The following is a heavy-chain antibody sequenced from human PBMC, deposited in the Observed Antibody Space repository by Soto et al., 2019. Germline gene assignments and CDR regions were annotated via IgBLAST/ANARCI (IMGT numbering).Heavy chain of an antibody. D-gene: IGHD1-26*01. Sequence: GASVKVSCKASGYTFTDYYVHWVRQAPGQGLEWMGWINPNSGDTYLAQRFQGRVTMNRDTSIGTAYMELGGLTSDDTAEYYCAKGGAIVAAGTRVYLYNAMDVWGQGTTVTASS. V-gene: IGHV1-2*02. J-gene: IGHJ6*02. CDR1: GYTFTDYY. CDR2: INPNSGDT. CDR3: AKGGAIVAAGTRVYLYNAMDV.